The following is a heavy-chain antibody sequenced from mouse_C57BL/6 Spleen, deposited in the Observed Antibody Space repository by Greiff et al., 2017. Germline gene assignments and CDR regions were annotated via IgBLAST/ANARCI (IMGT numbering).Heavy chain of an antibody. D-gene: IGHD1-1*01. Sequence: QVQLQQSGAELARPGASVKLSCKASGYTFTSYGISWVKQRTGQGLEWIGEIYPRSGNTYYNEKFKGKATLTADKSSSTAYMELRSLTSEDSAVYFCARGYYGSSFPHAMDYWGQGTSITVSS. J-gene: IGHJ4*01. CDR1: GYTFTSYG. V-gene: IGHV1-81*01. CDR3: ARGYYGSSFPHAMDY. CDR2: IYPRSGNT.